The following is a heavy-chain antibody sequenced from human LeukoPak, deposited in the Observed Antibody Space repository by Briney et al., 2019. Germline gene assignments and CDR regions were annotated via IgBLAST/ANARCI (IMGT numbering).Heavy chain of an antibody. J-gene: IGHJ4*02. CDR3: ARDVDSGADY. CDR1: GDSLSSNIAA. D-gene: IGHD4-17*01. Sequence: SQTLSLTCAISGDSLSSNIAAWNWIRQSPSRGLEWLGRTYYRSKWQTEYAVSLKSRLTITPDTSKNQFSLHLNSVTPEDTAMYYCARDVDSGADYWGQGTLVTVSS. V-gene: IGHV6-1*01. CDR2: TYYRSKWQT.